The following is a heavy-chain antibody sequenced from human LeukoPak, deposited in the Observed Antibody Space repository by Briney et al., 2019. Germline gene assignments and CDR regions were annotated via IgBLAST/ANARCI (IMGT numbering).Heavy chain of an antibody. CDR3: ARNLYVWGSYRYTPLNY. CDR2: IYTSGST. CDR1: GGSISSYY. Sequence: SETLSLTCTVSGGSISSYYWSWIRQPAGKGLERIGRIYTSGSTNYNPSLKSRVTMSVDTSKNQFSLKLSSVTAADTAVYYCARNLYVWGSYRYTPLNYWGQGTLVTVSS. V-gene: IGHV4-4*07. J-gene: IGHJ4*02. D-gene: IGHD3-16*02.